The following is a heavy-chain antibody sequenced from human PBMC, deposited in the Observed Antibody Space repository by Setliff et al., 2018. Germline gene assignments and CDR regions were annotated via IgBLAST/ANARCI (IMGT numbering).Heavy chain of an antibody. CDR2: INHSGIT. CDR3: ASRPTKYYYYMDV. CDR1: GDSFSDYY. V-gene: IGHV4-34*01. D-gene: IGHD6-6*01. J-gene: IGHJ6*03. Sequence: SSETLSLTCAVYGDSFSDYYWSWIRQPPGKGLEWIEEINHSGITNYNPSLKSRVTISVDRSKNQFSLKLSSVTAADTAVYYCASRPTKYYYYMDVWGKGTTVTVSS.